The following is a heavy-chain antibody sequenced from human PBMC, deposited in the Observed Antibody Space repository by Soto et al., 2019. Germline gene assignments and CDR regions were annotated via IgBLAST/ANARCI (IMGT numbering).Heavy chain of an antibody. D-gene: IGHD5-18*01. CDR3: ARDRIQFSVDV. J-gene: IGHJ6*02. V-gene: IGHV4-31*03. CDR1: GGSINSGGHY. CDR2: IYKTGST. Sequence: SETLSLTCSVSGGSINSGGHYWSWIRQHPGKGLEWIGHIYKTGSTDFNPSLRDRLTISIDTSKNQFSLSLRSVTDADTAVYYCARDRIQFSVDVWGQGTTVTVSS.